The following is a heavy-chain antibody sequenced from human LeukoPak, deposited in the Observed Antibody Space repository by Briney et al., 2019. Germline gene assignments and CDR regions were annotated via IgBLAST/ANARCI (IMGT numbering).Heavy chain of an antibody. CDR1: GGSISSGGYS. CDR2: IYYSGST. J-gene: IGHJ4*02. Sequence: SETLSLTCTVSGGSISSGGYSWSWIRQHPGKGLEWIGYIYYSGSTYYNPSLKSRVTISVDTSKNQFSLKLSSVTAADTAVYYCARVGIDSSGYYATRTFDYWGQGTLVTVSS. V-gene: IGHV4-31*03. D-gene: IGHD3-22*01. CDR3: ARVGIDSSGYYATRTFDY.